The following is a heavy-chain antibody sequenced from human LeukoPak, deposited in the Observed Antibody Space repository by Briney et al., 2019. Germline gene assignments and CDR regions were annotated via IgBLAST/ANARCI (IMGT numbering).Heavy chain of an antibody. CDR1: GGSIRSYY. V-gene: IGHV4-59*01. J-gene: IGHJ4*02. CDR3: ARGYGGTYDY. D-gene: IGHD4-23*01. CDR2: MYYSGST. Sequence: SETLSLTCTVSGGSIRSYYWSWIRQLPGKGLEWIGYMYYSGSTNYNPSLKSRVTISVDTSKNQFSLKLSSVTAADTAVYYCARGYGGTYDYWGQGTLVTVSS.